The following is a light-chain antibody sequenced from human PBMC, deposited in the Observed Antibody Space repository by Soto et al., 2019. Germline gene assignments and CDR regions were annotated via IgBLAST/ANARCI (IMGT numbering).Light chain of an antibody. CDR2: EAS. V-gene: IGKV1-33*01. CDR3: QQYDNVPLT. J-gene: IGKJ4*01. CDR1: QDITND. Sequence: DIQMNQSPSSLSAFVGDRVTITCQASQDITNDLNWYQQKPGKAPKVLIYEASNLETGVPSRFSGSGSGTDFTFTISSLQPEDIATYFCQQYDNVPLTFGGGTKVEIK.